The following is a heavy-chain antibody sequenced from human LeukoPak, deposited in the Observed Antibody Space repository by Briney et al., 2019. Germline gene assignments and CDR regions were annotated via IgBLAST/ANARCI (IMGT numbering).Heavy chain of an antibody. J-gene: IGHJ6*02. CDR3: ARKAAPAMDV. V-gene: IGHV3-7*01. CDR2: IKQDGSER. D-gene: IGHD6-6*01. CDR1: GFTLSSYW. Sequence: GGSLRLSCAASGFTLSSYWMSWVRQAPGKGLEWVANIKQDGSERYYVYSVKGRFTISRDNAKSSLYLQMNSLRAEDTAVYYCARKAAPAMDVWGQGTTVTVSS.